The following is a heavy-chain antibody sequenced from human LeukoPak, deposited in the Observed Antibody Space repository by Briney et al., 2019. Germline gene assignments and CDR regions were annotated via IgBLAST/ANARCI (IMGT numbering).Heavy chain of an antibody. CDR3: ARDSAYSTFDY. V-gene: IGHV3-48*01. CDR2: IDSSGSII. Sequence: GGSLRLSCAASGFTFNSYSMNWVRQAPGKGLEWISYIDSSGSIIYYADSVRGRFTISRDNAKNSLYLQMNSLRADDTAVYYCARDSAYSTFDYWGQGTLVTVSS. D-gene: IGHD4-11*01. CDR1: GFTFNSYS. J-gene: IGHJ4*02.